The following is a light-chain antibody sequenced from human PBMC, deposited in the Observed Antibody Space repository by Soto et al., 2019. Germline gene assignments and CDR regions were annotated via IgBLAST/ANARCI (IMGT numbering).Light chain of an antibody. V-gene: IGKV3-20*01. Sequence: ETVLTQSPGTVSLYPGERATLSCTTSQSVRSNYLAWYQHKPGQAPRLVVYGVFNRATGIPDRFSGSGSGTDFTLTISGLEPEDSAVYYCQHYDGSPLTFGQGTKLEI. CDR3: QHYDGSPLT. CDR1: QSVRSNY. CDR2: GVF. J-gene: IGKJ2*01.